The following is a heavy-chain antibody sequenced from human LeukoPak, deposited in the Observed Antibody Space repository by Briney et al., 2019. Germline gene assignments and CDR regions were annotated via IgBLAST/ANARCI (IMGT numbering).Heavy chain of an antibody. CDR3: AKARGAMVRGVGFDY. Sequence: TGGSLRLSCAASGFTFSSYAMSWVRQAPGKGLEWVSAISGSGGSTYYADSVKGRFTISRDNSKNTLYLQMNSLRAEDTAVYYCAKARGAMVRGVGFDYWGQGTLVTVSS. J-gene: IGHJ4*02. D-gene: IGHD3-10*01. CDR2: ISGSGGST. V-gene: IGHV3-23*01. CDR1: GFTFSSYA.